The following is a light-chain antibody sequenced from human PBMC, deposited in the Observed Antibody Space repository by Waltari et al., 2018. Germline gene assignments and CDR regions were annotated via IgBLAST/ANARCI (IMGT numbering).Light chain of an antibody. CDR2: DDN. Sequence: QSALTQPASVSGAPGQAITISRTGTSSDDGTYNLVSLYQQYPGKAPKVMIYDDNRRASGVSDRFSGSKSGNTASLTISGVQAEDKADYYCCSYAGSYTWVFGGGTKLTVL. V-gene: IGLV2-23*01. J-gene: IGLJ3*02. CDR3: CSYAGSYTWV. CDR1: SSDDGTYNL.